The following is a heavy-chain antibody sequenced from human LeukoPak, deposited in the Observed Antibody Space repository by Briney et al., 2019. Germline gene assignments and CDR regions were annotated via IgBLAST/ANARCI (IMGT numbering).Heavy chain of an antibody. J-gene: IGHJ6*03. CDR2: IYYSGST. CDR3: ARVGEEGSYSGDYYMDV. D-gene: IGHD1-26*01. Sequence: SETLSLTCTVSGGSISSYYWSWIRQPPGKGLEWIGYIYYSGSTNYNPSLKSRVTISVDTSKNQFSLKLSSVTAADTAVYYCARVGEEGSYSGDYYMDVWGKGTTVTVSS. V-gene: IGHV4-59*01. CDR1: GGSISSYY.